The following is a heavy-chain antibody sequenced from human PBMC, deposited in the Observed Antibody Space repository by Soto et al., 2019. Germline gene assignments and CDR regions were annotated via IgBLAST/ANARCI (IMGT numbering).Heavy chain of an antibody. CDR3: ARGDFWLLLKPPGAFDI. D-gene: IGHD3-22*01. V-gene: IGHV4-61*01. CDR2: IYYSGST. Sequence: QVQLQESGPGLVKPSETLSLTCTVSGGSVSSGSYYWSWIRQPPGKGLEWIGYIYYSGSTNYNPSLKRRVTISVDTSKNQFSLKLSSVTAADTAVYYCARGDFWLLLKPPGAFDIWGQGSMVTVSS. CDR1: GGSVSSGSYY. J-gene: IGHJ3*02.